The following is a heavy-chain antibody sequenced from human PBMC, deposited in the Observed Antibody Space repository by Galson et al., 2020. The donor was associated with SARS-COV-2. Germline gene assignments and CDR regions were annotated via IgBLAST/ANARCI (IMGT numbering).Heavy chain of an antibody. CDR3: VAGLEWLRFGGVDV. CDR2: IIPIFGTA. V-gene: IGHV1-69*13. Sequence: SVQVSCKASGGTFSSYAISWVRQAPGRGLEWMGGIIPIFGTANYAQKFQGRVTITADESTSTAYMELSSLRSEDTAVYYCVAGLEWLRFGGVDVWGQGTAVTVAS. J-gene: IGHJ6*01. CDR1: GGTFSSYA. D-gene: IGHD5-12*01.